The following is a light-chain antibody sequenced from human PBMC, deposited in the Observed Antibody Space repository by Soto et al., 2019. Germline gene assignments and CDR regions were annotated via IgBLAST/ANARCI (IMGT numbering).Light chain of an antibody. CDR1: SSNIGAGYD. CDR2: GNT. CDR3: SSYTSSTTLVV. J-gene: IGLJ2*01. Sequence: QAVVTQPPSVSGAPGLRVTISCTGSSSNIGAGYDIHWYQQLPGTAPKLLIYGNTNRPSGVPDRFSGSKSATSASLAITGLQAEDEAEYYCSSYTSSTTLVVFGGGTKLTVL. V-gene: IGLV1-40*01.